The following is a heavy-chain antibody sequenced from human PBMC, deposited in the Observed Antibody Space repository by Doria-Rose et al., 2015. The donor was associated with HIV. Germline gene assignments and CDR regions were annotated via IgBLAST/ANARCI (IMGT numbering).Heavy chain of an antibody. CDR2: TYYTGTS. V-gene: IGHV4-31*03. CDR1: GASVSSRGYY. D-gene: IGHD3-16*01. CDR3: ARMGPYRELDY. J-gene: IGHJ4*02. Sequence: GKRQESGPGLVKPAEPLSLTCSVSGASVSSRGYYWNWIRQVPGKGLESLGYTYYTGTSDYSLSLKSRLNMAVDTSKNQFSLKSSFVTVADTAVYYCARMGPYRELDYWGQGATVIVSA.